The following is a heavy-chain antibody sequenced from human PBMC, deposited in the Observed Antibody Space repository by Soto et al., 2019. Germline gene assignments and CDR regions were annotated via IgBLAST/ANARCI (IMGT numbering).Heavy chain of an antibody. CDR1: GYTFTDYA. Sequence: QVQLVQSGAEVEKPGASVRVSCRASGYTFTDYAMHWVRQAPGQRLEWMGWSNVGDGNTKYSQKFQGRVTITRDTSASTVYMELSSLSSEDTAVYYCARSLKYDYVWGSYRRGEYYFDSWGQGTLVTVSS. CDR2: SNVGDGNT. V-gene: IGHV1-3*01. CDR3: ARSLKYDYVWGSYRRGEYYFDS. J-gene: IGHJ4*02. D-gene: IGHD3-16*02.